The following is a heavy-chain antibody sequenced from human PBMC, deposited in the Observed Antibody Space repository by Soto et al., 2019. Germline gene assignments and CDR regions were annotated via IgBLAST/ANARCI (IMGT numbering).Heavy chain of an antibody. Sequence: EVQQLESGGGLVQPGGSLRLSCTASGFTFSDHAMTWVRQAPGKGLEWLSGISGGGSGAYYADSVKGRFTVSRANSNNTLFLQMDSLRVEDTAVYYCAIDLWWYTHWGQGTLVTVSS. CDR1: GFTFSDHA. J-gene: IGHJ4*02. CDR2: ISGGGSGA. CDR3: AIDLWWYTH. D-gene: IGHD2-15*01. V-gene: IGHV3-23*01.